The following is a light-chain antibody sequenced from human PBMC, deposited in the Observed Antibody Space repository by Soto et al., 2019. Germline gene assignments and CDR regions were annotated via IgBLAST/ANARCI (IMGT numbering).Light chain of an antibody. CDR2: YDN. CDR1: NIGSKS. J-gene: IGLJ2*01. V-gene: IGLV3-21*04. CDR3: QVWDSSSDHVV. Sequence: YELTQPPSVSVAPGKTARITCGGNNIGSKSVHWYQQKPGQAPVLVIYYDNDRPSGIPERFSGSNSGNTATLTISRVEAGDEADYYCQVWDSSSDHVVFGGGTKLTVL.